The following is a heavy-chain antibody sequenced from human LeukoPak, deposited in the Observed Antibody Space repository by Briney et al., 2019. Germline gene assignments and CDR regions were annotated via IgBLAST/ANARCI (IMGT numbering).Heavy chain of an antibody. CDR2: LYYSGST. CDR1: GGSISNYY. J-gene: IGHJ4*02. CDR3: ARHGVVAAAAPFDS. Sequence: KPSETLSLTCTVSGGSISNYYWSWIRQPPGKGLEWIGYLYYSGSTNYNPSLKSRVTISVDTSKNQFFLKLSSVTAADTAVYYCARHGVVAAAAPFDSWGQGTLVTVSS. D-gene: IGHD6-13*01. V-gene: IGHV4-59*08.